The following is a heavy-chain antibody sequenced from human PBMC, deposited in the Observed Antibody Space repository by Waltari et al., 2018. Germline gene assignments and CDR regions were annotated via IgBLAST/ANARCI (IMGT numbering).Heavy chain of an antibody. V-gene: IGHV3-13*01. CDR3: ARASLRTTDRYFDY. Sequence: EVQLVESGGGLVQPGGSLRLSCAASGFTFSSYDMHWVRQATGTGLEWVSAIGTAGDTYYPGSVKGRFTISRENAKNSLYLQMNSLRAGDTAVYYCARASLRTTDRYFDYWGQGTLVTVSS. J-gene: IGHJ4*02. CDR1: GFTFSSYD. CDR2: IGTAGDT. D-gene: IGHD4-17*01.